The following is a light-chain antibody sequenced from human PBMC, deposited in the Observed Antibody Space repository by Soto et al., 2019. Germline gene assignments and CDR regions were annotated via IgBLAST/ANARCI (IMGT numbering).Light chain of an antibody. J-gene: IGKJ2*01. CDR3: QQYSHLVT. CDR2: DAS. CDR1: QTISTL. V-gene: IGKV1-5*01. Sequence: IQMTQSPSTLSAPVGDRVTITCQASQTISTLLAWFQHKPGKAPNLLIYDASNLESGVPSRFSGSGSGTEFPPTISSLQSDDSATYFCQQYSHLVTFGQGTKLEIK.